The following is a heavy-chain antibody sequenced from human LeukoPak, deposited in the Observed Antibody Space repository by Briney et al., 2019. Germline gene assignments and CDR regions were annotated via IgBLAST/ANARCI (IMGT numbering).Heavy chain of an antibody. V-gene: IGHV3-21*01. CDR2: ISSSSSYI. CDR1: GFTFSSYS. Sequence: GGSLRLSCAASGFTFSSYSMNWVRQAPGKGLEWVSSISSSSSYIYYADSVKGRFTISRDNAKNTLYLQMNSLRAEDTAVYYCAKEIPYGGKPLWGQGTLVTVSS. D-gene: IGHD4-23*01. CDR3: AKEIPYGGKPL. J-gene: IGHJ4*02.